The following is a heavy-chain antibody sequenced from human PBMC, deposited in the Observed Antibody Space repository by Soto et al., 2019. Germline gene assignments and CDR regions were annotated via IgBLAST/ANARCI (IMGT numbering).Heavy chain of an antibody. CDR1: GGSISSGGYY. Sequence: QVQLQESGPGLVKPSQTLSLTCTVSGGSISSGGYYWSWIRQHPGKGLEWIGYIYYSGSTYYNPSLKSRVTISVDTSKNQCSLKLSSVTAADTAVYYCARDCRGSYYLAFDIWGQGTMVTVSS. D-gene: IGHD1-26*01. CDR3: ARDCRGSYYLAFDI. J-gene: IGHJ3*02. CDR2: IYYSGST. V-gene: IGHV4-31*03.